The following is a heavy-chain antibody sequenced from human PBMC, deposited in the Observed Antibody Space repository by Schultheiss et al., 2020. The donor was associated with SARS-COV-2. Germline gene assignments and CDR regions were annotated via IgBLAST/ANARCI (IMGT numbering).Heavy chain of an antibody. D-gene: IGHD3-16*01. J-gene: IGHJ6*02. Sequence: GGSLRLSCAASGFTFSSYAMHWVRQAPGKGLEWVAVISYDGSNKYYADSVKGRFTISRDNSKNTLYLQMNSLRAEDTAVYYCGRESSALYYYGMNIWGQGTTGTGSS. CDR1: GFTFSSYA. CDR2: ISYDGSNK. CDR3: GRESSALYYYGMNI. V-gene: IGHV3-30*04.